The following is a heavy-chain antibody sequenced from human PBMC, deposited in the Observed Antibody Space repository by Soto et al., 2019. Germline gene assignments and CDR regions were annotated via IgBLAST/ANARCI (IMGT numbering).Heavy chain of an antibody. CDR3: ARVRNYYGSGSYLDYYYGMDV. CDR2: IDWDDDK. Sequence: SGPTLVNPTQTLTLTCTFSGFSLSTSGMCVSWIRQPPGKALEWLARIDWDDDKYYSTSLKTRLTISKDTSKNQVVLTMTNMDPVDTATYYCARVRNYYGSGSYLDYYYGMDVWGQGT. D-gene: IGHD3-10*01. J-gene: IGHJ6*02. CDR1: GFSLSTSGMC. V-gene: IGHV2-70*11.